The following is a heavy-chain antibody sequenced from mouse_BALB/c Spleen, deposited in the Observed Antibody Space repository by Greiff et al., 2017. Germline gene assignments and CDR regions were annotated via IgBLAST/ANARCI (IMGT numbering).Heavy chain of an antibody. D-gene: IGHD1-1*01. CDR1: GFSLTSYG. J-gene: IGHJ4*01. Sequence: VQLQESGPGLVAPSQSLSITCTVSGFSLTSYGVHWVRQPPGKGLEWLGVIWAGGSTNYNSALMSRLSISKDNSKSQVFLKMNSLQTDDTAMYYCASSTVVKNYYAMDYWGQGTSVTVSS. CDR3: ASSTVVKNYYAMDY. CDR2: IWAGGST. V-gene: IGHV2-9*02.